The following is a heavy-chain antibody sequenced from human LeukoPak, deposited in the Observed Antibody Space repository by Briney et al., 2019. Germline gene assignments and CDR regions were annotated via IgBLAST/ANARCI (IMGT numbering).Heavy chain of an antibody. Sequence: SVKVSCKASGYTFTSNYIHWVRQAPGQGLEWMGGIIPIFGTANYAQKFQGRVTITADESTSTAYMELSSLRSEDTAVYYCARAERVPVWGQGTTVTVSS. J-gene: IGHJ6*02. CDR3: ARAERVPV. V-gene: IGHV1-69*13. CDR1: GYTFTSNY. CDR2: IIPIFGTA.